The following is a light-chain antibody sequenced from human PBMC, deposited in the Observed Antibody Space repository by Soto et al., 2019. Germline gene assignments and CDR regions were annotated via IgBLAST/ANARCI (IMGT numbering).Light chain of an antibody. CDR1: QTVTGNY. CDR2: SAS. CDR3: KKNIASPRL. Sequence: EIVLTQSPGTLSLSPGDRATLSCRASQTVTGNYLAWYHQKPGQAPRLLIHSASSRATGIPDRFSASGSGKDFTLTIFRLEPEDLSLYSCKKNIASPRLFAQGPGVELK. V-gene: IGKV3-20*01. J-gene: IGKJ1*01.